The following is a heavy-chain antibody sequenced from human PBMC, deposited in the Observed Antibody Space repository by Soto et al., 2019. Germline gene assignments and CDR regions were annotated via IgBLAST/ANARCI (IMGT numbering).Heavy chain of an antibody. Sequence: ASVKVSCKASGYTFTGYYMHWVRQAPGQGLEWMGWINPNSGGTNYAQKFQGWVTMTRDTSISTAYMELSRLRSDDTAVYYCARESRITIFGVVIWYFDYWGQGTLVTVSS. CDR1: GYTFTGYY. V-gene: IGHV1-2*04. CDR2: INPNSGGT. J-gene: IGHJ4*02. D-gene: IGHD3-3*01. CDR3: ARESRITIFGVVIWYFDY.